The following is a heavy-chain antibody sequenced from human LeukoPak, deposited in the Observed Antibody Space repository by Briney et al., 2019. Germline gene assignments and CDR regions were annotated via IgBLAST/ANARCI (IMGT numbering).Heavy chain of an antibody. V-gene: IGHV3-74*01. D-gene: IGHD6-13*01. CDR1: GFTFSTNW. CDR3: VRGQATAWGLDF. Sequence: GGSLRLSCAASGFTFSTNWMHWVRQAPGKGLVWVSHISTDARTITYADFVKGRFTISRDNAKNTVYLQMNSLRAEDTALYYCVRGQATAWGLDFWGQGTLVTVSS. CDR2: ISTDARTI. J-gene: IGHJ4*02.